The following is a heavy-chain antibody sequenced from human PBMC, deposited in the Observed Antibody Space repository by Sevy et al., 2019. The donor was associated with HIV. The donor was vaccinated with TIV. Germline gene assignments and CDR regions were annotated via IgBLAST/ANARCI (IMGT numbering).Heavy chain of an antibody. Sequence: SETLSLTCTVSGXXINNYYWSWIRQPPGKGLEWIGFIYYSGSTNYNPSLKSRLTMSIDTSKNHFSLNLSSVTAADTAVYYCARIKTGPSDPFDIWGQGTMVTVSS. CDR3: ARIKTGPSDPFDI. CDR1: GXXINNYY. J-gene: IGHJ3*02. V-gene: IGHV4-59*01. CDR2: IYYSGST.